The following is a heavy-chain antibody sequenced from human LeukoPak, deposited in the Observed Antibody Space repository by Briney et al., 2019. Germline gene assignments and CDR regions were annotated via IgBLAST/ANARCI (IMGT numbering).Heavy chain of an antibody. D-gene: IGHD2-2*01. CDR2: LYWSSATI. Sequence: PGGALRLSCVPSVLSFDNYVIHWVRQAPRKGLEWVSGLYWSSATIDYAHSVKGRFPLSRDNAKNSLYLQMNSLRAEDTAVYYCARDPRLLSAASVFDYWGQGALVTVSS. J-gene: IGHJ4*02. CDR1: VLSFDNYV. V-gene: IGHV3-9*01. CDR3: ARDPRLLSAASVFDY.